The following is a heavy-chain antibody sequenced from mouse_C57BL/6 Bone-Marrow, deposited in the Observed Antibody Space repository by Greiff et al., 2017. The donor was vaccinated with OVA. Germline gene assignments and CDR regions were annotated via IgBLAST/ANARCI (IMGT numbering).Heavy chain of an antibody. CDR1: GYTFTSYW. CDR3: AREVIIPYYFDY. D-gene: IGHD1-1*01. Sequence: QVQLQQPVAELVRPGSSVKLSCKASGYTFTSYWMDWVKQRPGQGLEWIGNIYPSDSETHYNQKFKDKATLTVDKSSSTAYMQLSSLTSEDSAVYYCAREVIIPYYFDYWGQGTTLTVSS. V-gene: IGHV1-61*01. CDR2: IYPSDSET. J-gene: IGHJ2*01.